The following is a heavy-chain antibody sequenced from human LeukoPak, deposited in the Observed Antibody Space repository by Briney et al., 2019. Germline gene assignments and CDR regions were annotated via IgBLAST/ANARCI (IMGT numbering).Heavy chain of an antibody. D-gene: IGHD1-26*01. CDR1: GGSISSSSYY. CDR3: ERPLSGGVGATYGAFDI. J-gene: IGHJ3*02. CDR2: IYYSGST. V-gene: IGHV4-39*01. Sequence: PSETLSLTCTVSGGSISSSSYYWGWIRQPPGKGLEWIGSIYYSGSTYYNPSLKSRVTISVDTSKNQLSLKLSSVTAADTAVYYCERPLSGGVGATYGAFDIWGQGTMVTVSS.